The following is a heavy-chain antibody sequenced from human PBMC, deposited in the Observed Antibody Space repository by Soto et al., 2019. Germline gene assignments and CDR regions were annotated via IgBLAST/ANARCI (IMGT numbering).Heavy chain of an antibody. J-gene: IGHJ5*02. CDR3: MGVTHLTRFDP. CDR2: ISGSGGST. Sequence: GGSLRLSCAASGFTFSSYAMSWVRQAPGKGLEWVSAISGSGGSTYYADSVKGRFTISRDNSKNTLYLQMNSLRAEDTAVYYCMGVTHLTRFDPWGQGTLVTVSS. D-gene: IGHD2-21*02. V-gene: IGHV3-23*01. CDR1: GFTFSSYA.